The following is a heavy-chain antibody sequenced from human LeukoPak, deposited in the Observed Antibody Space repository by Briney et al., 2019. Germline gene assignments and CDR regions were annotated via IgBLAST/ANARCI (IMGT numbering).Heavy chain of an antibody. V-gene: IGHV4-39*07. CDR3: ARGGYSSMRVWFDP. CDR2: IYYSGST. Sequence: PSETLSLTCTVSGGSISSSSYYWGWIRQPPGKGLEWIGSIYYSGSTYYNPSLKSRVTISVDTSKNQFSLKLSSVTAADTAVYYCARGGYSSMRVWFDPWGQGTLVTVSS. CDR1: GGSISSSSYY. D-gene: IGHD5-18*01. J-gene: IGHJ5*02.